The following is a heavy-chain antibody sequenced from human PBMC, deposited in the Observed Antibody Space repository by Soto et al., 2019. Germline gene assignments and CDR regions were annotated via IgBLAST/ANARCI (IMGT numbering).Heavy chain of an antibody. CDR1: GGTFSSYA. Sequence: QMQLVQSRAEVKKPGSSVKVSCKASGGTFSSYAISWVRQAPGQGLEWMGGIIPIFGTANYAQKFQGRVTITADKSTSTAYMELSSLRSEDTAVYYCAREKNYYDSSGYSNWFDPWGQGTLVTVSS. V-gene: IGHV1-69*06. D-gene: IGHD3-22*01. J-gene: IGHJ5*02. CDR3: AREKNYYDSSGYSNWFDP. CDR2: IIPIFGTA.